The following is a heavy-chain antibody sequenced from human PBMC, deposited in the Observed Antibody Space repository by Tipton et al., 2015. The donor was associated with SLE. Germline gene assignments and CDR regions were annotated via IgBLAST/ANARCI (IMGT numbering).Heavy chain of an antibody. V-gene: IGHV4-39*07. CDR3: ARCYSNYEYFQH. D-gene: IGHD4-11*01. CDR2: IYYSGST. CDR1: GGSISSGGYS. Sequence: TLSLTCAVSGGSISSGGYSWSWIRQPPGKGLEWIGSIYYSGSTYYNPSLKSRVTISVDTPKNQFSLKLSSVTAADTAVYYCARCYSNYEYFQHWGQGTLVTVSS. J-gene: IGHJ1*01.